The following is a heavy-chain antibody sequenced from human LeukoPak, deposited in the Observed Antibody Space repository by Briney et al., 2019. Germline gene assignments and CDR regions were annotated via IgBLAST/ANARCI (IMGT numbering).Heavy chain of an antibody. V-gene: IGHV3-48*01. CDR1: GFTFSSYS. CDR2: ISSSSSTI. CDR3: ARSGSYYDNAFDI. Sequence: GGSLRLSCAASGFTFSSYSMNWVRQAPGKGLEWVSYISSSSSTIYYADSVKGRFTISRDNAKNSLYLQMNSLRAEDTAVYYCARSGSYYDNAFDIWGQGTMVTVSS. D-gene: IGHD1-26*01. J-gene: IGHJ3*02.